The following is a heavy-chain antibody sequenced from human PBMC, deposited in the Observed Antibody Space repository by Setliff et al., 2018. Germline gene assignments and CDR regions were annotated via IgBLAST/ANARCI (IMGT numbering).Heavy chain of an antibody. CDR3: AKGGTYRYFDF. CDR1: GGPFSGAS. V-gene: IGHV4-59*01. CDR2: VYHSGTA. J-gene: IGHJ4*02. Sequence: SETLSLTCTVSGGPFSGASIWGWIRQPPGKGLEFIGYVYHSGTAKYDPSLESRAIMSVDASKNEISLKLKSVTASDTAVYYCAKGGTYRYFDFWGQGALVTVSS. D-gene: IGHD1-1*01.